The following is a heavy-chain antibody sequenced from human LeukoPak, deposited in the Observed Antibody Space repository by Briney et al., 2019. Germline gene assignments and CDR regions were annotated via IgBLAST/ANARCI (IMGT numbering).Heavy chain of an antibody. Sequence: GASVKVSCKASGDTFIINDINWVRQATGQGLEWMGWMNPNSGNTSYAQKFQGRVTMTRNISITTAYMELTDLRSEDTAVYYCARVTAAGTWTFDIWGQGTTVTVSS. J-gene: IGHJ3*02. CDR1: GDTFIIND. D-gene: IGHD6-13*01. V-gene: IGHV1-8*02. CDR2: MNPNSGNT. CDR3: ARVTAAGTWTFDI.